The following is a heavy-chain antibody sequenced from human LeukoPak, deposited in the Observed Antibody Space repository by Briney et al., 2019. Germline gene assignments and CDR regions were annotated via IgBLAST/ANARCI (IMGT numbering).Heavy chain of an antibody. CDR2: INPSGGST. Sequence: ASVKVSCKASGYTFTSYYMHWVRQAPGQGLEWMGIINPSGGSTSYAQKFQGRVTMTRNTSISTAYMELTGLRSDDTAVYFCARGIAPRLGFDYWGQGTLVTVSS. D-gene: IGHD6-6*01. CDR3: ARGIAPRLGFDY. J-gene: IGHJ4*02. V-gene: IGHV1-46*01. CDR1: GYTFTSYY.